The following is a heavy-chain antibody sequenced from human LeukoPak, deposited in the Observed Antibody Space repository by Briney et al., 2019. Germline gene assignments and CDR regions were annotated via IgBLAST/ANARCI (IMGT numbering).Heavy chain of an antibody. CDR1: GGSISSSSYY. J-gene: IGHJ5*02. CDR3: AKHGELLSWFDP. V-gene: IGHV4-39*01. D-gene: IGHD1-26*01. CDR2: IYYSGST. Sequence: SETLSLTCTVSGGSISSSSYYWGWIRQPPGKGLEWIGIIYYSGSTYYNPSLKSRVTISVDTSKNHFSLKLRSVTAADTAVYYCAKHGELLSWFDPWGQGTLVTVSS.